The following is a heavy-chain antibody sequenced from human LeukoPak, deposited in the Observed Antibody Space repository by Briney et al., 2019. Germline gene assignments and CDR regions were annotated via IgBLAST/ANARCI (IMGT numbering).Heavy chain of an antibody. CDR2: IYYSGST. CDR1: GFTFSSYA. J-gene: IGHJ6*02. D-gene: IGHD2-15*01. Sequence: GSLRLSCAASGFTFSSYAMSWIRQPPGKGLEWIGYIYYSGSTNYNPSLKSRVTISVDTSKNQFSLKLSSVTAADTAVYYCARDTGGGSPRMDVWGQGTTVTVSS. CDR3: ARDTGGGSPRMDV. V-gene: IGHV4-59*12.